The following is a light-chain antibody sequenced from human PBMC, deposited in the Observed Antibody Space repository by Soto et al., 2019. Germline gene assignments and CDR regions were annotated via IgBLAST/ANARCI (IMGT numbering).Light chain of an antibody. CDR3: XXXXXXXLT. V-gene: IGKV3-11*01. CDR2: DAS. J-gene: IGKJ4*01. Sequence: EIVLTQSPATLSLSPGERATLSCRASHSVSSYLAWYQQKPGQAPRLLIYDASNRATGIPARFSGSGSGTDFTLTISSLEPEDFAVXXXXXXXXXXLTFGGGTKVDIK. CDR1: HSVSSY.